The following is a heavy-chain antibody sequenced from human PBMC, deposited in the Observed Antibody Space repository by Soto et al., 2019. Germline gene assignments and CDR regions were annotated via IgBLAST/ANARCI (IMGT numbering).Heavy chain of an antibody. CDR3: ARVVVVPAAIYYFDC. J-gene: IGHJ4*02. Sequence: EVQLVESGGGLVKPGGSLRLSCAASGFTFSSYSMNWVRQAPGKGLEWVSSISSSSSYIYYADSVKGRFTISRDNAKNSLYLQMNSLRAEDTAVYYCARVVVVPAAIYYFDCWGQGTLVTVSS. CDR1: GFTFSSYS. D-gene: IGHD2-2*01. CDR2: ISSSSSYI. V-gene: IGHV3-21*01.